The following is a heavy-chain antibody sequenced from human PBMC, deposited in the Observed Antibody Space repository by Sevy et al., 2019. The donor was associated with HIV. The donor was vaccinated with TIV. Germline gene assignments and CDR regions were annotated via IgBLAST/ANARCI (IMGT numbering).Heavy chain of an antibody. J-gene: IGHJ4*02. Sequence: ASVKVSCKASGYTFTGYYIHWVRQAPGQGLEWMGWINPNSAGTNYAQKFQGRVTMTRDTSIRTAYMELSRLRSDDTAVYYCARTVHIRDVYFDYWGQGTLVTVSS. CDR2: INPNSAGT. D-gene: IGHD1-20*01. CDR1: GYTFTGYY. V-gene: IGHV1-2*02. CDR3: ARTVHIRDVYFDY.